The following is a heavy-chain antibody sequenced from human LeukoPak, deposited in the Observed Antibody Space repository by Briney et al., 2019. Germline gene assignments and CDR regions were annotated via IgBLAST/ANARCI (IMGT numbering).Heavy chain of an antibody. Sequence: GGSLRLSCAASGFTFRSYAMNSVRQAPGKGLEWVAAISASGDSTYYAYSVNGRFSISRGNSKNTLYLQMNSLRAGDTAVYYFAKRRYCSSTSCHDCDYWGQGTLVTVSS. D-gene: IGHD2-2*01. J-gene: IGHJ4*02. CDR3: AKRRYCSSTSCHDCDY. CDR2: ISASGDST. V-gene: IGHV3-23*01. CDR1: GFTFRSYA.